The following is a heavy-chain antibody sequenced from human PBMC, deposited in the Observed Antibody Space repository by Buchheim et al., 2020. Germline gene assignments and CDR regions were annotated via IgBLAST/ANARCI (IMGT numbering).Heavy chain of an antibody. J-gene: IGHJ4*02. CDR1: GGSFSGYY. CDR2: INHSGST. D-gene: IGHD1-14*01. CDR3: ARGPEWHSFGYFDY. V-gene: IGHV4-34*01. Sequence: QVQLQQWGAGLLKPSETLSLTCAVYGGSFSGYYWSWIRQPPGKGLEWIGEINHSGSTNYNPSLKSRVTISVDTSKSQFSLKLSSVTAADTAVYYCARGPEWHSFGYFDYWGQGTL.